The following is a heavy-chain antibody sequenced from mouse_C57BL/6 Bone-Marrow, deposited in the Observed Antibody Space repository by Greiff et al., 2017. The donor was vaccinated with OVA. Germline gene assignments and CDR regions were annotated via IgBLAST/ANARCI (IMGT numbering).Heavy chain of an antibody. CDR2: IDPSDSYT. CDR1: GYTFTSYW. J-gene: IGHJ4*01. V-gene: IGHV1-69*01. CDR3: AREESWAMDY. Sequence: QVQLQQSGAELVMPGASVKLSCKASGYTFTSYWMHWAKQRPGQGLEWIGEIDPSDSYTNYNQKFKGKSTLTVDKSSSTAYMQLSSLTSEDSAVYYCAREESWAMDYWGQGTSVTVSS.